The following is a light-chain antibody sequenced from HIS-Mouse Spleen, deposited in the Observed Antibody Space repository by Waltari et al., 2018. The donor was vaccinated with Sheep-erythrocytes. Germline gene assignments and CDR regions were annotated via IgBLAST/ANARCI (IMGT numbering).Light chain of an antibody. CDR1: SSDVGSYNL. CDR3: CSYAGSSTPWV. V-gene: IGLV2-23*01. J-gene: IGLJ3*02. CDR2: EGS. Sequence: QSALTQPASVSGSPGQSITISCTGTSSDVGSYNLVSWYQQHPGKAPKRMIYEGSKRPSGGSKRFAGSKSGNTASLTSSGLQAEDEADYYCCSYAGSSTPWVFGGGTKLTVL.